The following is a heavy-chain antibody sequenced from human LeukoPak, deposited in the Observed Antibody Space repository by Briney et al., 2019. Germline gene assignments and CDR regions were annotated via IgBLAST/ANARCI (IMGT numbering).Heavy chain of an antibody. D-gene: IGHD2-2*01. V-gene: IGHV3-74*01. CDR1: GFTFSSYS. Sequence: GGSLRLSCAASGFTFSSYSMNWVRQAPGKGLVWVSRINSDGSNTNYADSVKGRFTISRDNAKNTLYLQMNSLRAEDTAVYYCARDLIVYCSSTSCPSGGNDYWGQGTLVTVSS. CDR2: INSDGSNT. CDR3: ARDLIVYCSSTSCPSGGNDY. J-gene: IGHJ4*02.